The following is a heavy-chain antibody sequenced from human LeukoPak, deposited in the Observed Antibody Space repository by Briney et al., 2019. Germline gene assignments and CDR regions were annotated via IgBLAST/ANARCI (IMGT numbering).Heavy chain of an antibody. CDR2: INHSGST. V-gene: IGHV4-34*01. Sequence: SETLSLTCTVSGGSISNYYWSWIRQPPGKGLEWIGEINHSGSTNYNPSLKSRVTISVDTSKNQFSLKLSSVTAADTAVYYCATRTGWFDPWGQGTLVTVSS. D-gene: IGHD1-14*01. CDR1: GGSISNYY. J-gene: IGHJ5*02. CDR3: ATRTGWFDP.